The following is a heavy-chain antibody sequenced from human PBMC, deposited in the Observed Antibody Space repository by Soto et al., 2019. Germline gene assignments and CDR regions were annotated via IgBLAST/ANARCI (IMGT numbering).Heavy chain of an antibody. CDR2: ISNSGGST. D-gene: IGHD2-15*01. Sequence: EVPLLESGGGLVQPGGSLRISCAASGFTFSNYVMSWVRQAPGKGLEWVSSISNSGGSTYYADSVKGRFTISRDNSKNTLYLQMNSLRAEDTAVYYCAKEDVGGYSSSGLWGRGTLVTVSS. J-gene: IGHJ4*02. CDR3: AKEDVGGYSSSGL. V-gene: IGHV3-23*01. CDR1: GFTFSNYV.